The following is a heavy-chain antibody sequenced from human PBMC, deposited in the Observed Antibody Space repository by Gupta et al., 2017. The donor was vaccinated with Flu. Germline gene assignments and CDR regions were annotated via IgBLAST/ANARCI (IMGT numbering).Heavy chain of an antibody. J-gene: IGHJ5*02. CDR2: ISGLGRRP. Sequence: EVHLLESGGGLVQPGGSLSLSCAASGFTFGIYAMNWVRQAPGKGLEWVSSISGLGRRPDYADSVKGRFTISRDNSQNILYLQMTSLTAEDTAMYFCTKDGTSSYYTSWGQGTLVIVSS. CDR3: TKDGTSSYYTS. D-gene: IGHD3-3*01. V-gene: IGHV3-23*01. CDR1: GFTFGIYA.